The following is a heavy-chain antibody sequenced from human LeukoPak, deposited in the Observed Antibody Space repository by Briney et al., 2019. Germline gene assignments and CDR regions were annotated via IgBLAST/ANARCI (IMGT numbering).Heavy chain of an antibody. CDR2: IYHSGTT. V-gene: IGHV4-31*03. CDR1: GDSMTRGGYY. J-gene: IGHJ4*02. D-gene: IGHD4-11*01. CDR3: ARAVDYRNYFDY. Sequence: SETLSLTCTVSGDSMTRGGYYWSWVRQHPGKGLEWVGFIYHSGTTFYNPSLESRATISVDTSQNQFSLKLTSVTAADMAVYYCARAVDYRNYFDYWGQGTLVTVSS.